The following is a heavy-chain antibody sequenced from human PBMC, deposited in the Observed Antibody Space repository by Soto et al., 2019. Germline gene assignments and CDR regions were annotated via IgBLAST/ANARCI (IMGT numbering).Heavy chain of an antibody. V-gene: IGHV4-39*01. CDR3: ATSQKGYNWNYFDH. Sequence: SETLSLTCAVSGASISGSYYYWACLRQSPGKGPEWIGSVFYTGFTSYNPSLESRVSVSVDTSKSQFSLKLSAVTAADTAVYYCATSQKGYNWNYFDHWGQGALVTVSS. D-gene: IGHD1-20*01. J-gene: IGHJ4*02. CDR2: VFYTGFT. CDR1: GASISGSYYY.